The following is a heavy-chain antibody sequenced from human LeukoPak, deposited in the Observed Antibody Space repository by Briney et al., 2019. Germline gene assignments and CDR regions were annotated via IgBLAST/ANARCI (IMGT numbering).Heavy chain of an antibody. CDR1: GGSFSGYY. V-gene: IGHV4-34*01. CDR3: ASTYSSSWYDY. CDR2: INHSGST. J-gene: IGHJ4*02. Sequence: SETLSLTCAVYGGSFSGYYWSWIRQPPGKGLEWIGEINHSGSTNYNPSLKSRVTISVDTSKNQFSLKLSSVTAADTAVYYCASTYSSSWYDYWGQGTLVTVPS. D-gene: IGHD6-13*01.